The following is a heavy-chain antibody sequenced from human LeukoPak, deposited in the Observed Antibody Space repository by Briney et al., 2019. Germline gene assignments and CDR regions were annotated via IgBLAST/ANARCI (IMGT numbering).Heavy chain of an antibody. Sequence: SETLSLTCTVSGGSISSYYWSWIRQPPGKGLEWIGYIYYSGSTNYNPSLKSRVTISVDTSKNQFFLKLSSVTAADTAVYYCARVSPNTVTTLQYFDYWGQGTLVTVSS. CDR2: IYYSGST. D-gene: IGHD4-17*01. CDR1: GGSISSYY. CDR3: ARVSPNTVTTLQYFDY. V-gene: IGHV4-59*01. J-gene: IGHJ4*02.